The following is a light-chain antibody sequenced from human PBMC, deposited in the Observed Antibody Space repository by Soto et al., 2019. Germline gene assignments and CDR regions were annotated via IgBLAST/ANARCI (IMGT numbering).Light chain of an antibody. CDR2: DVS. J-gene: IGLJ1*01. CDR1: RSDVGGYPY. V-gene: IGLV2-11*01. CDR3: CSYAGSNIYV. Sequence: QSALTQPRSVSGSPGQSVTISCTGNRSDVGGYPYVSWYQHHPGKVHKLLIYDVSYRPSGVPDRFFGSKVGNTASLTISGLQADDEAVYYCCSYAGSNIYVFGSGTKVTVL.